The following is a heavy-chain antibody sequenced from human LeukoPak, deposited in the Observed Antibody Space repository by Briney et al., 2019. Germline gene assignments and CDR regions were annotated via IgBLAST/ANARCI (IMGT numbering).Heavy chain of an antibody. CDR2: IKEDGSEK. J-gene: IGHJ4*02. Sequence: GGSLRLSCAASGFTFSSYWMTWVRQAPGEGLEWLANIKEDGSEKYYVDSVKGRFTVSRDNAKNSLYLQMNSLRAEDTAVYYCARDMGLFYWGQGTLVTVSS. D-gene: IGHD3-10*01. CDR1: GFTFSSYW. V-gene: IGHV3-7*01. CDR3: ARDMGLFY.